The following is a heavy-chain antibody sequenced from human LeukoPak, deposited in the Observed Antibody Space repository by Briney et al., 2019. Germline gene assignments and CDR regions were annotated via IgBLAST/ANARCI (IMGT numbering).Heavy chain of an antibody. CDR3: AKLRYFDWLLSCPFDY. D-gene: IGHD3-9*01. CDR2: IIPILGIA. J-gene: IGHJ4*02. V-gene: IGHV1-69*04. CDR1: GGTFSSYA. Sequence: SVKVSCKASGGTFSSYAISWVRQAPGQGLEWMGRIIPILGIANYAQKFQGRVTITADKSTSTAYMELSSLRSEDTAVYNCAKLRYFDWLLSCPFDYWGQGTLVTVSS.